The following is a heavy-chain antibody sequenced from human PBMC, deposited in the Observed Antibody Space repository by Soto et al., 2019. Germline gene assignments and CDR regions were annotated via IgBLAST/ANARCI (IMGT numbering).Heavy chain of an antibody. CDR3: AKDLGSYSYYFDF. CDR2: ISYDGSNK. Sequence: GGSLRLSCAASGFTFSSYGMHWVRQAPGKGLEWVAVISYDGSNKYYADSVKGRFTISRDNSKNTLYLQMNSLRAEDTAVYYCAKDLGSYSYYFDFWGQGTQVTVSS. CDR1: GFTFSSYG. V-gene: IGHV3-30*18. J-gene: IGHJ4*02. D-gene: IGHD1-26*01.